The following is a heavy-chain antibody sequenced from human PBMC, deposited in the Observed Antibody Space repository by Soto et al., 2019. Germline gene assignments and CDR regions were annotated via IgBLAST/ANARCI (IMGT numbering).Heavy chain of an antibody. Sequence: QVQLVQSGAEVKKPGSSVKVSCKVSGGTFSSYTISWVRQAPGQGLEWMGRIIPILGIANYAQKFQGRVTITADKSTSTAYMELSSLRSEDTAVYYCAGSGSYDDYWGQGTLVTVSS. CDR3: AGSGSYDDY. CDR2: IIPILGIA. V-gene: IGHV1-69*02. CDR1: GGTFSSYT. D-gene: IGHD1-26*01. J-gene: IGHJ4*02.